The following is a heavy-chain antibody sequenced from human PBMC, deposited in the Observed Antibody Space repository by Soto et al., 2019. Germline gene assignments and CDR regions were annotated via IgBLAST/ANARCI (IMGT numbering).Heavy chain of an antibody. V-gene: IGHV3-30*18. J-gene: IGHJ4*02. Sequence: QVQLVESGGGVVQPGRSLRLSCAASGFTFSSYGMHWVRQAPGKGLEWVAVISYDGSNKYYADSVKGRFTISRDNSKNTLYLQMNSLRAEDTAVYYCAEGGYSYGPLDYWGQGTLVTVSS. D-gene: IGHD5-18*01. CDR3: AEGGYSYGPLDY. CDR1: GFTFSSYG. CDR2: ISYDGSNK.